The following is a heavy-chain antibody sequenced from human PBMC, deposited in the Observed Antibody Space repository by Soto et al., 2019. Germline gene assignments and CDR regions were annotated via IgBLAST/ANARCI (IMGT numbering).Heavy chain of an antibody. D-gene: IGHD3-9*01. J-gene: IGHJ6*02. V-gene: IGHV1-69*13. CDR3: ARDPYDILTGYSPRYYYYGMDV. CDR2: IIPIFGTA. CDR1: GDTFSSYA. Sequence: SVKVSCKASGDTFSSYAISWVRQAPGQGLEWKGGIIPIFGTANYAQKFQGRVTITADESTSTAYMELSSLRSEDTAVYYCARDPYDILTGYSPRYYYYGMDVWGQGTTVTVSS.